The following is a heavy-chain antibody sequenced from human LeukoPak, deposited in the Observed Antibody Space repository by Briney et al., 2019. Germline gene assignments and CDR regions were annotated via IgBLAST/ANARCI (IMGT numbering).Heavy chain of an antibody. V-gene: IGHV1-69*06. Sequence: ASVKVSCKASGGTFSSYAMGWVRQAPGQGLEWMGGINPICGGTNYAQKFQGRVTITADKSTSTAYMELSSLRSEDTAVYYCAREESGYSYGTFDYWGQGTLVTVSS. CDR3: AREESGYSYGTFDY. CDR2: INPICGGT. J-gene: IGHJ4*02. CDR1: GGTFSSYA. D-gene: IGHD5-18*01.